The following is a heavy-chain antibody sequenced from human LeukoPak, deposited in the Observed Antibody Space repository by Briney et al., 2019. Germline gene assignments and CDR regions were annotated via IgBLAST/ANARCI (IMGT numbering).Heavy chain of an antibody. J-gene: IGHJ4*02. Sequence: GGSLRLSCAASVFTFSSYGMHWVRQAPGKGLEWVAFIRYEGSNKYYADSVKGRFTISRDNSKNTLYLQMNSLRAEDTAVYYCAKLAAAGFDYWGQGTLVTVSS. CDR3: AKLAAAGFDY. D-gene: IGHD6-13*01. CDR2: IRYEGSNK. V-gene: IGHV3-30*02. CDR1: VFTFSSYG.